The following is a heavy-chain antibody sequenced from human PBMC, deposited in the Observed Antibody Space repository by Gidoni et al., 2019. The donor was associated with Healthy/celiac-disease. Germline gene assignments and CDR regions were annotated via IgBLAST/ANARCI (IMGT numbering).Heavy chain of an antibody. D-gene: IGHD6-13*01. CDR3: ARDHLAAADNIPVFDY. Sequence: QVQLQESGPGLVKPSGTLSLTCAVSGGSIRSSNWWSWVRQPPGKGLEWIGEIYHSGSTNYNPSLKSRVTISVDKSKNQCSLKLSAVTAADTAVYYCARDHLAAADNIPVFDYWGQGTLVTVSS. CDR1: GGSIRSSNW. CDR2: IYHSGST. V-gene: IGHV4-4*02. J-gene: IGHJ4*02.